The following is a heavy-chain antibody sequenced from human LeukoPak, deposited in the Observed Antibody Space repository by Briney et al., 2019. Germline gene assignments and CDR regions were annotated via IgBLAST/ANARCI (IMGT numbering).Heavy chain of an antibody. J-gene: IGHJ2*01. CDR3: XRXRXPGPXYFDL. CDR2: IYPGDSDT. V-gene: IGHV5-51*01. Sequence: GESLKISCKGSGYSFTSYWIGWVRQMPGKGLEWMGIIYPGDSDTRYSPSFQGQVTISADKSISTAYLQWSSLKASDTALYYXXRXRXPGPXYFDLWGRGTLVTVSS. CDR1: GYSFTSYW.